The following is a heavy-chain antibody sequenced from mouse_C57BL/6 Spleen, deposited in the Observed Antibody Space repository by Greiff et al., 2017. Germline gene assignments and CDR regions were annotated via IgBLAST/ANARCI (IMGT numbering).Heavy chain of an antibody. V-gene: IGHV1-26*01. D-gene: IGHD1-1*02. J-gene: IGHJ3*01. Sequence: EVQLQQSGPELVKPGASVKISCKASGYTFTDYYMNWVKQSHGKSLEWIGDINPNNGGTSYNQKFKGKATLTVDKSSSTAYLELRSLTSEDSAVDYCARTPYGGGFAYWGQGTLVTVSA. CDR2: INPNNGGT. CDR1: GYTFTDYY. CDR3: ARTPYGGGFAY.